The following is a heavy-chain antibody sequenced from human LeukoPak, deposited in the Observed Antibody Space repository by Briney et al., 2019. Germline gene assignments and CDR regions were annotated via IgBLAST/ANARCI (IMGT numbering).Heavy chain of an antibody. CDR2: INPNSGGT. Sequence: ASVKVSCKASGYTFTGYYMHWVRQAPGQGLEWMGWINPNSGGTNYAQKFQGRVTMTRDTSISTAYMELSRLRSDDTAVYYCARGGGYYGSGSYQMIDYWGQGTLVTVSS. D-gene: IGHD3-10*01. V-gene: IGHV1-2*02. CDR3: ARGGGYYGSGSYQMIDY. J-gene: IGHJ4*02. CDR1: GYTFTGYY.